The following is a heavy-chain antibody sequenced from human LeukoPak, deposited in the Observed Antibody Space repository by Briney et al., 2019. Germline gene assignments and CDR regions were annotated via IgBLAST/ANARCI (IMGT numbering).Heavy chain of an antibody. CDR3: ARLKGVVTAILDY. Sequence: PSETLSLSCTVSGGPISSSSYYWGWIRQPPGKGLEWIGSIYYSGSTYYNPSLKSRVTISVDTSKNQFSLKLSSVTAADTAVYYCARLKGVVTAILDYWGQGTLVTVSS. V-gene: IGHV4-39*07. CDR1: GGPISSSSYY. CDR2: IYYSGST. J-gene: IGHJ4*02. D-gene: IGHD2-21*02.